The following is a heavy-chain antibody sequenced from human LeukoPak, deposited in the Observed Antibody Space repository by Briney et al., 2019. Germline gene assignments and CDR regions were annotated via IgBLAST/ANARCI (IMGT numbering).Heavy chain of an antibody. CDR3: ASPSIVGGVQFDY. CDR2: ISWNSGSI. J-gene: IGHJ4*02. Sequence: GGSLRLSCAASGFTFDDYAMHWVRQAPGKGLEWVSGISWNSGSIGYADSVKGRFTISRDNSKNTLYLQMNSLRAEDTAVYYCASPSIVGGVQFDYWGQGTLVTVSS. V-gene: IGHV3-9*01. CDR1: GFTFDDYA. D-gene: IGHD1-26*01.